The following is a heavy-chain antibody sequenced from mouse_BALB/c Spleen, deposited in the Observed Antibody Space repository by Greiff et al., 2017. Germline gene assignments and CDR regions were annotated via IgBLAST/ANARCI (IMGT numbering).Heavy chain of an antibody. D-gene: IGHD2-10*02. CDR2: IWSGGST. CDR3: ARKGYGNYFYAMDY. V-gene: IGHV2-4-1*01. CDR1: GFSLTSYG. J-gene: IGHJ4*01. Sequence: VMLVESGPGLVQPSQSLSITCTVSGFSLTSYGVHWVRQSPGKGLEWLGVIWSGGSTDYNAAFISRLSISKDNSKSQVFFKMNSLQADDTAIYYCARKGYGNYFYAMDYWGQGTSVTVSS.